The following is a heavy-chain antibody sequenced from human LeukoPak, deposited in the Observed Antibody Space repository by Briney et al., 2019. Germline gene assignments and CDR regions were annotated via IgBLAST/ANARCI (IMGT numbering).Heavy chain of an antibody. CDR3: ARGSSSWSYYFGY. J-gene: IGHJ4*02. CDR1: GGSISSGSYY. Sequence: SQTLSLTCTVSGGSISSGSYYWSWIRHPAGKGLEWIGRIYTSGSTNYNPSLKSRVTISVDTSKNQFSLKLSSVTAADTAVYYCARGSSSWSYYFGYWGQGTLVTVSS. D-gene: IGHD6-13*01. V-gene: IGHV4-61*02. CDR2: IYTSGST.